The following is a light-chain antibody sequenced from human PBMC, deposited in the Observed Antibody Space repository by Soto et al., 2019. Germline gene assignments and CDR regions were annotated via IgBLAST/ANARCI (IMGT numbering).Light chain of an antibody. Sequence: QSVLTQPASVSGSPGQSITISCTGTNSDVGGYNYVSWYQQHPGKAPELMIYEVSHRPSGDSNRFSGSKSDNTASLTISGLQAEDEADYYCSSYTSISTLDVFGTGTKVTVL. CDR2: EVS. CDR1: NSDVGGYNY. V-gene: IGLV2-14*01. J-gene: IGLJ1*01. CDR3: SSYTSISTLDV.